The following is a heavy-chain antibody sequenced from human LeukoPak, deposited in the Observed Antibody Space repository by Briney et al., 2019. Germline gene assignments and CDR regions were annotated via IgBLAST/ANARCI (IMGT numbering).Heavy chain of an antibody. J-gene: IGHJ4*02. D-gene: IGHD6-13*01. V-gene: IGHV3-11*01. CDR3: ARIRSSSFYYFDY. CDR1: GFTFSDYY. Sequence: KPGGSLRLSCAASGFTFSDYYMSWIRHAPGQELAWVSYISSSGSTIYYTDSVKGRFTISRDNAKNSLYLQMNSLRAEDTAVYYCARIRSSSFYYFDYWGQGTLVTVSS. CDR2: ISSSGSTI.